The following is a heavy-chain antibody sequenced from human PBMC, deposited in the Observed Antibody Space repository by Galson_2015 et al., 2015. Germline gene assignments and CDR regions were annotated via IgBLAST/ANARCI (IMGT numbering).Heavy chain of an antibody. Sequence: SLRLSCAASGFTFSSYGMHWVRQAPGKGLEWVAVISDDGSNKYFADSVKGRFTISRDNSKNTLYLQMNSLRAEDTAVYYCAKEYPPQYSSSSSFYYYGMDVWGQGTTVTVSS. J-gene: IGHJ6*02. D-gene: IGHD6-6*01. CDR2: ISDDGSNK. CDR3: AKEYPPQYSSSSSFYYYGMDV. V-gene: IGHV3-30*18. CDR1: GFTFSSYG.